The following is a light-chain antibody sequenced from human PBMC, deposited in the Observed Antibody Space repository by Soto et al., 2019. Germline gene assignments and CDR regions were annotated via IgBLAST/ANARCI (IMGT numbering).Light chain of an antibody. CDR1: QGIINN. CDR3: QQLFMYPPT. Sequence: IQLTQSPSSLSASVGDRVTITCRASQGIINNLAWYQQKPAKAPKLLIFGASRLQSGVPSRFGGSGSGTDFTLTVSSLQPEAFATYYCQQLFMYPPTFGPGTKVDIK. CDR2: GAS. J-gene: IGKJ3*01. V-gene: IGKV1-9*01.